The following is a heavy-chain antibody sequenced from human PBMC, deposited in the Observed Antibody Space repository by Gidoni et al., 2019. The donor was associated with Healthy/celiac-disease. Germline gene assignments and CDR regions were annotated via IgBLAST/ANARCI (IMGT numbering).Heavy chain of an antibody. V-gene: IGHV1-69*01. CDR2: ISPIFGTA. CDR3: AIDSSGYYLKFDY. Sequence: QVQLVQSGAXXXKPGSSVQVSCKTSGGTFSSYGIRLVRQAPGQGLEWLGVISPIFGTANYAQKVEGRVTISADESTSTAYMELRRLRXEDTAVYYCAIDSSGYYLKFDYWGQGTLXXVSS. CDR1: GGTFSSYG. D-gene: IGHD3-22*01. J-gene: IGHJ4*02.